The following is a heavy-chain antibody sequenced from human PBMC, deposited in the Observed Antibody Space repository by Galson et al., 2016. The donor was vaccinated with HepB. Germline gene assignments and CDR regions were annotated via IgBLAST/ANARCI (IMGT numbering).Heavy chain of an antibody. CDR3: AKGAPDEYYFDY. CDR2: INAAKGNT. V-gene: IGHV1-3*01. J-gene: IGHJ4*02. CDR1: GYTFTTCA. D-gene: IGHD3-16*01. Sequence: SVKVSCKASGYTFTTCAMHWFRQAPGQRLEWMGWINAAKGNTKYSQKFQDRVTISRDTSASTAYMELSSLRSEDTAVYYCAKGAPDEYYFDYWGQGTLVTVSP.